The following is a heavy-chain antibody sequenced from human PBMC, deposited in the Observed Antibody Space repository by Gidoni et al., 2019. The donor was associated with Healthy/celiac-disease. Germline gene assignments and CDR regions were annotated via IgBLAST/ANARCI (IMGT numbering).Heavy chain of an antibody. CDR2: ISGSGGST. CDR3: AKVTGALKRADAFDI. D-gene: IGHD4-4*01. J-gene: IGHJ3*02. Sequence: EVQLLESGGGLVQPGGSLRLSCAASGFTFSSYAMSWVRQALGKGLELVSAISGSGGSTYYADSVKGRFTISRDNSKNTLYLQMNSLRAEDTAVYYCAKVTGALKRADAFDIWGQGTMVTVSS. V-gene: IGHV3-23*01. CDR1: GFTFSSYA.